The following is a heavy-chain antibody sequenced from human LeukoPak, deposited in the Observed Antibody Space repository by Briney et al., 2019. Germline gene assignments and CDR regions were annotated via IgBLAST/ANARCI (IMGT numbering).Heavy chain of an antibody. CDR3: ASGEYYDSSGYFWFDP. J-gene: IGHJ5*02. CDR2: IIPIFGTA. CDR1: GGTFSSYA. V-gene: IGHV1-69*13. D-gene: IGHD3-22*01. Sequence: SVKVSCKASGGTFSSYAISWVRQAPGQGLEWMGGIIPIFGTANYAQKFQGRVTITADESTSTAYMELSSLRSEDTAVYYCASGEYYDSSGYFWFDPWGQGTLVTVSS.